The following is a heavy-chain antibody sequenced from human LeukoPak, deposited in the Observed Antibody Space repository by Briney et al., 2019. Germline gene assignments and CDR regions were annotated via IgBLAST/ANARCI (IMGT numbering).Heavy chain of an antibody. V-gene: IGHV1-2*02. CDR2: INPNSGAT. CDR3: ARVQYSGSAALDY. Sequence: ASVNVSCKASGYTFTGYYMHWVRQAPGQGLEWMGGINPNSGATNYAQKFQGRVTMTSDTSISTAYMELSRLRSDDTAVYYCARVQYSGSAALDYWGQGALVTVPS. J-gene: IGHJ4*02. D-gene: IGHD6-6*01. CDR1: GYTFTGYY.